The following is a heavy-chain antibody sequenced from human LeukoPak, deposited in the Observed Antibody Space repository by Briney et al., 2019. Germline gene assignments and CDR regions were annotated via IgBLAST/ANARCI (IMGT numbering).Heavy chain of an antibody. J-gene: IGHJ3*02. CDR2: ISGSGGST. D-gene: IGHD3-16*01. CDR1: GFTFSSFV. CDR3: AISRGGDYIYEAFDI. Sequence: PGGSLRLSCAASGFTFSSFVMNWVRQAPGKGLEWVSGISGSGGSTYYADSVEGRFTISRDNSNNTLYLDLNSLRADDTALYYCAISRGGDYIYEAFDIWGQGTVVTVSS. V-gene: IGHV3-23*01.